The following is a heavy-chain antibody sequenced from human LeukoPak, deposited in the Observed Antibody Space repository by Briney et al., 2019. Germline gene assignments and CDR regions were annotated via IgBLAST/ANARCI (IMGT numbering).Heavy chain of an antibody. CDR3: GRAFPPLRTSSAGDL. D-gene: IGHD3-16*01. CDR2: ISYLSSHV. CDR1: GFTFSDYD. J-gene: IGHJ4*02. Sequence: NPGGSLRLSCSASGFTFSDYDMNWVRQAPGKGLEWGSSISYLSSHVYYGDSVKGRFSISRDNAKNSLYQQMNSLGAEDTAIYYCGRAFPPLRTSSAGDLWGQGILVTVSS. V-gene: IGHV3-21*01.